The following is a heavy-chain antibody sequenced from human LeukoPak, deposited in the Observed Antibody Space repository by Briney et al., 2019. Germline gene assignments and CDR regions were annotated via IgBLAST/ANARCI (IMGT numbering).Heavy chain of an antibody. Sequence: SVKVSCKASGGTFSSYAISWVRQAPGQGLEWMGRIIPILGIANYAQKFQGRVTITADKSTSTAYMELSSLRSEDTAVYYCARELDGDYEKPYGMDVWGQGTTVTVSS. V-gene: IGHV1-69*04. CDR1: GGTFSSYA. J-gene: IGHJ6*02. D-gene: IGHD4-17*01. CDR3: ARELDGDYEKPYGMDV. CDR2: IIPILGIA.